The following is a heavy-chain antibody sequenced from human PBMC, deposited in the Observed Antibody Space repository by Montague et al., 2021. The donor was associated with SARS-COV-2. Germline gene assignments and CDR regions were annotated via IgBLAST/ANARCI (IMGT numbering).Heavy chain of an antibody. D-gene: IGHD4-23*01. CDR2: IYDGGAV. J-gene: IGHJ3*02. V-gene: IGHV4-59*01. Sequence: SETLSLTCTVSGGSITGYYWSWLRRSPGKGLEWIAYIYDGGAVNYNHSLGSRVTISTDTSKNQLPLKVNSVTAADTAVYYCVRDHPYGGPRGAYGIWGQGTVVTVSS. CDR1: GGSITGYY. CDR3: VRDHPYGGPRGAYGI.